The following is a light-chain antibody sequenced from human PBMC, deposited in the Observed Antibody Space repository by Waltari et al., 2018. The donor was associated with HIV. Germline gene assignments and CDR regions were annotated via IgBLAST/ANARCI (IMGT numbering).Light chain of an antibody. CDR2: SSN. CDR1: SSNIGSNT. J-gene: IGLJ2*01. CDR3: ATWDDSLNGPV. Sequence: QSVLTQPPSASGTPGQRVTISCSGSSSNIGSNTVNWYQQLPGTAPRLLIYSSNQRPSGFPDRFSGSKSGTSASLAISGLQSEDEADYYCATWDDSLNGPVFGGGTKLTVL. V-gene: IGLV1-44*01.